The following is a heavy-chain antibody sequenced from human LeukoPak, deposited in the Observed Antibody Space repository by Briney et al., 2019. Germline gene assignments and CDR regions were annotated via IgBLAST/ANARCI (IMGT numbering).Heavy chain of an antibody. CDR3: ARVVRLATAIPVPDY. D-gene: IGHD2-21*02. J-gene: IGHJ4*02. V-gene: IGHV3-48*03. CDR2: INHDGETI. Sequence: PGGSLRLSCAASGFTFSSYEMNWVRQAPGKGLEWLSYINHDGETIYYADSVKGLLNISRDNAKNSVYLQMNSLRAEDTAVYYCARVVRLATAIPVPDYWGQGTLVTVSS. CDR1: GFTFSSYE.